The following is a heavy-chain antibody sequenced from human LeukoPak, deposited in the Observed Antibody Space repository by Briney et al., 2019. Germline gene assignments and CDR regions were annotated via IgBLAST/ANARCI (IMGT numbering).Heavy chain of an antibody. CDR1: GVSISRSY. J-gene: IGHJ5*02. CDR3: ARLPEGGYATSLGWIGP. D-gene: IGHD5-24*01. Sequence: SETLSLTCSVSGVSISRSYWIWIRQTPGKGLEWIGYISYTGFSSYNPSLKSRVTISVDTSKHQFSLNVSSVTAADTADYYCARLPEGGYATSLGWIGPWGQGTRVTVSS. V-gene: IGHV4-59*08. CDR2: ISYTGFS.